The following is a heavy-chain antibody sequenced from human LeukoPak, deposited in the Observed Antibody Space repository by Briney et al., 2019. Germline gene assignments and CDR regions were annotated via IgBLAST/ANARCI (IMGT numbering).Heavy chain of an antibody. V-gene: IGHV3-33*03. D-gene: IGHD6-13*01. Sequence: GRSLRLSCAASGLTFRNYGMHWVRQAPGKGLEWVAVIWFDGSKNYHADSVKGRFTISRDNSKNTLYLQMNSLRVEDTAVYFCARVGYSTSLGFDYWGLGTLVTVSS. CDR1: GLTFRNYG. CDR3: ARVGYSTSLGFDY. J-gene: IGHJ4*02. CDR2: IWFDGSKN.